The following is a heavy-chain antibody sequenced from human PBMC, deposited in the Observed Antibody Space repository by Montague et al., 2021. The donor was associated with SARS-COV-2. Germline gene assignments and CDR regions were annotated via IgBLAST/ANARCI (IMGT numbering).Heavy chain of an antibody. D-gene: IGHD3-22*01. J-gene: IGHJ4*02. CDR2: IKQSGST. V-gene: IGHV4-34*01. Sequence: SETLSLTCSVYGGSFGDDHWSWIRQPPGKGLEWIGDIKQSGSTNYNPSLKSRVTISVDTSRNQFSLKLTSVTAADTAVYFCARGHLSVSMIVVVFTSASYHFDYWGQGALVTVSS. CDR1: GGSFGDDH. CDR3: ARGHLSVSMIVVVFTSASYHFDY.